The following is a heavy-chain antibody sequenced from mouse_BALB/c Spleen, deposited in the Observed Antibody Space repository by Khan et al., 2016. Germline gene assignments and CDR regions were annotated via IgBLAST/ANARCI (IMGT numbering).Heavy chain of an antibody. CDR3: ARAGDYGYLAY. V-gene: IGHV4-1*02. D-gene: IGHD2-4*01. Sequence: EVQLQESGGGLVQPGGSLKLSCAASGFDFRRYWMSWVRQAQGKGLEWIGEINPDSRTINYTPSLKDKFTISRDNAKNTLYLQMSTVRSEDTALCYCARAGDYGYLAYWGQGTLVSVSA. J-gene: IGHJ3*01. CDR1: GFDFRRYW. CDR2: INPDSRTI.